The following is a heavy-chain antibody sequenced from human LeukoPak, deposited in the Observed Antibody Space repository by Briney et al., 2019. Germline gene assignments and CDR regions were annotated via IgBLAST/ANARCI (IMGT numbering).Heavy chain of an antibody. D-gene: IGHD1-14*01. CDR3: ASHAAGSFDY. V-gene: IGHV4-39*01. CDR2: IYYSGST. CDR1: GGSISSSSYY. J-gene: IGHJ4*02. Sequence: SETLSLTCTVSGGSISSSSYYWGWIRQPPGKGREWIGSIYYSGSTYYNPSLKSRVTISVDTSKNQFSLKLSSVTAADTAVYYCASHAAGSFDYWGQGTLVTVSS.